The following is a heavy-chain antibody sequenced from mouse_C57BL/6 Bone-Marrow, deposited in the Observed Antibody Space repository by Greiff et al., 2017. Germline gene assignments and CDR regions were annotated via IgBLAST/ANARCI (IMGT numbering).Heavy chain of an antibody. CDR2: ISSGSSYT. CDR3: AREGTGKAY. D-gene: IGHD4-1*01. V-gene: IGHV5-6*01. J-gene: IGHJ3*01. Sequence: EVKLMESGGDLVKPGGSLKFSCAASGFTFSSYGMYWVRQTPDKRLEWVATISSGSSYTYYPDSVKGRFTISRDNAKNPLYMQMSRLKSEDTAMYYCAREGTGKAYWGQGTLVTVSA. CDR1: GFTFSSYG.